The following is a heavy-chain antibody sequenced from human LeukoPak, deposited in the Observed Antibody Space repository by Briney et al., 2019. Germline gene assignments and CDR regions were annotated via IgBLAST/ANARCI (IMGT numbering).Heavy chain of an antibody. Sequence: ASVKVSCKASGYTFTSYGITWVRQAPGQGLEWMGWISAYDGNTNYAQNLQGRVTMTTDTSTSTAYMELRSLRSDDTAVYYCARVERFTGLPDYYYYGMDVWGQGTTVTVSS. D-gene: IGHD3-16*01. J-gene: IGHJ6*02. CDR3: ARVERFTGLPDYYYYGMDV. V-gene: IGHV1-18*01. CDR2: ISAYDGNT. CDR1: GYTFTSYG.